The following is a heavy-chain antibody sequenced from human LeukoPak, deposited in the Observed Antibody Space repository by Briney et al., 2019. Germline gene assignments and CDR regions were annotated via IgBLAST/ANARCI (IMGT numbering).Heavy chain of an antibody. D-gene: IGHD5-12*01. Sequence: SATLSLTCSVSGGSISSSSYYWGWIRQPPGKGLEWIGSIHNSGRCSHNPSLKSRLSISVDTSKNQFSLKLRSVTAADTAVYYCARTGYSGYGTQVHWGQGTLVAVSS. V-gene: IGHV4-39*01. J-gene: IGHJ4*02. CDR1: GGSISSSSYY. CDR3: ARTGYSGYGTQVH. CDR2: IHNSGRC.